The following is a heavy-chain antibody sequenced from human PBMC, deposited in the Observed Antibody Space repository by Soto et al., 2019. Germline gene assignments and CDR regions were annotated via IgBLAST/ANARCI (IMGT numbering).Heavy chain of an antibody. V-gene: IGHV5-10-1*01. J-gene: IGHJ4*02. CDR1: GYSFTSYW. Sequence: GESMQISSKGSGYSFTSYWISWVRQMPGKGLEWMGRIDPSDSYTNYSPSFQGHVTISADKSISTAYLQWSSLKASDTAMYYCARQRYCSSTSCPSDYWGQGTLVTVSS. CDR2: IDPSDSYT. D-gene: IGHD2-2*01. CDR3: ARQRYCSSTSCPSDY.